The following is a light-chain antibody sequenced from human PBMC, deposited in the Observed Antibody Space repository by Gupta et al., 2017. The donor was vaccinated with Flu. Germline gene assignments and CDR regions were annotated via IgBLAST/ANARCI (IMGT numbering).Light chain of an antibody. Sequence: QSALTQPASVSGSPGQSITISCTGTSSDVGTYDFVSWYQQHPGKAPKLMIYEVRNRPSGVSNRFSGSKSGNTASLTISGLQAEDEADYYCSSYTGSNTLVVFGGGTKLTVL. J-gene: IGLJ2*01. V-gene: IGLV2-14*03. CDR3: SSYTGSNTLVV. CDR1: SSDVGTYDF. CDR2: EVR.